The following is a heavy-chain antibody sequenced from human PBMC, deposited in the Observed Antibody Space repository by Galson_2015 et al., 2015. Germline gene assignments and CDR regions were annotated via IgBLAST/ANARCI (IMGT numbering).Heavy chain of an antibody. CDR3: ARRRDYGMDV. CDR1: GYSFTNYW. CDR2: IYPGDSNT. J-gene: IGHJ6*02. V-gene: IGHV5-51*03. D-gene: IGHD3-10*01. Sequence: QSGAEVKKPGETLEISCKGSGYSFTNYWIGWVRQMPGKGLEWMGIIYPGDSNTIYSPSFQGQATISADKSISTAYLRWSSLKASYTAMYYCARRRDYGMDVWGQGTTVTVSS.